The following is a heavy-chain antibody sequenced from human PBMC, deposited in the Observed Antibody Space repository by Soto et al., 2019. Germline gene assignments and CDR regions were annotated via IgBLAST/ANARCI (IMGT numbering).Heavy chain of an antibody. CDR2: INPNRGGA. V-gene: IGHV1-2*02. CDR1: GYSFTGYY. Sequence: ASVKVSFKASGYSFTGYYIHWVRQAPGQGLELMGWINPNRGGANYAQTFQGRVTMTRDTSTTTDYIELSRLRSNATAVFYGARSSARTISVVGGMNVWG. CDR3: ARSSARTISVVGGMNV. J-gene: IGHJ6*01. D-gene: IGHD2-2*01.